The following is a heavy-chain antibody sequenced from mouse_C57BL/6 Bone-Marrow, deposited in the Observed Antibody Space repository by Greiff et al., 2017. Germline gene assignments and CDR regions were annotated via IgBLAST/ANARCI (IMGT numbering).Heavy chain of an antibody. V-gene: IGHV1-15*01. CDR1: GYTFTDYE. J-gene: IGHJ4*01. CDR2: IDPETGGT. D-gene: IGHD1-1*01. Sequence: VQLQQSGAELVRPGASVTLSCKASGYTFTDYEMHWVKQTPVHGLEWIGAIDPETGGTAYNQKFKGKAILTADKSSSTAYMELRSLTSEDSAVYYCTRRRGVYYGSSDYAMDYWGQGTSVTVSS. CDR3: TRRRGVYYGSSDYAMDY.